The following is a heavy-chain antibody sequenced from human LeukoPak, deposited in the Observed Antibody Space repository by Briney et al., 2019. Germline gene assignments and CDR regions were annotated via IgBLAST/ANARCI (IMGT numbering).Heavy chain of an antibody. J-gene: IGHJ5*02. CDR2: INPSTGDT. CDR1: GYRFTDSY. V-gene: IGHV1-2*02. CDR3: VSAYDQ. Sequence: ASVKVSCKASGYRFTDSYMHWVRQAPGQGFEWMGWINPSTGDTKYAKMFQGRVTLTTGASINTAYMELSGLRPADTAVYFCVSAYDQWGQGTLVTVSS.